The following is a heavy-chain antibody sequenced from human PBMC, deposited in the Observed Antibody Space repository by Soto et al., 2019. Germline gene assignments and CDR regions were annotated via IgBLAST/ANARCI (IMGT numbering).Heavy chain of an antibody. V-gene: IGHV4-59*08. Sequence: SETLSLTCTVSGGSISSYHWSWFRQPTGKGLEWIGCIYYSGSTNYNPSLKSRVTISVDTSKNQFSLKLSSVTAADTAVYYCARHVSLGPADILYYGMDVWGQGTTVTVSS. CDR3: ARHVSLGPADILYYGMDV. CDR2: IYYSGST. CDR1: GGSISSYH. J-gene: IGHJ6*02. D-gene: IGHD7-27*01.